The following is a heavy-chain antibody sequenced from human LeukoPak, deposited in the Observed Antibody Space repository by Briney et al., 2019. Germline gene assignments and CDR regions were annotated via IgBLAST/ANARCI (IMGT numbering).Heavy chain of an antibody. CDR2: ISGSGGNT. Sequence: PGGSLRLSCAASGFTFSSYAMSWVRQAPGRGLEWVSAISGSGGNTYYADSVKGRFTISRDSSKNTLYLQMNSLRAEDTAVYYCVKGGGNVRRYFEYWGQGTLVTVSS. CDR1: GFTFSSYA. V-gene: IGHV3-23*01. CDR3: VKGGGNVRRYFEY. D-gene: IGHD4-23*01. J-gene: IGHJ4*02.